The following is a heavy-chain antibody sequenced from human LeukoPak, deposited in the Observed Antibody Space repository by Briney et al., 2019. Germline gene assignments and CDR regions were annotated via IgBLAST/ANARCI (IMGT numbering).Heavy chain of an antibody. V-gene: IGHV1-69*13. J-gene: IGHJ6*04. Sequence: ASVKVSCKASGGTFSSYAISWVRQAPGQGLEWMGGIIPIFGTANYAQKSQGRVTITADESTSTAYMELSSLRSEDTAVYYCATSIGDAAAGTSYYYGMDVWGKGTTVTVSS. CDR2: IIPIFGTA. CDR1: GGTFSSYA. D-gene: IGHD6-13*01. CDR3: ATSIGDAAAGTSYYYGMDV.